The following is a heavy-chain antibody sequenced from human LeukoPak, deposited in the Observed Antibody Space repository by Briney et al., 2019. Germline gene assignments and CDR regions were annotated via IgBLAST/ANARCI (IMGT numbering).Heavy chain of an antibody. CDR3: ARDAYGSGSYSSGMDV. J-gene: IGHJ6*02. CDR1: AFTFTIYS. D-gene: IGHD3-10*01. CDR2: ISGSSDYT. V-gene: IGHV3-21*01. Sequence: GGSLRLSCAASAFTFTIYSMNWVRRAPGRGLEWVSSISGSSDYTYYADSVKGRFTISRDNAHNSLYLQLNNLRAEDTAVYYCARDAYGSGSYSSGMDVWGQGTAVTVSS.